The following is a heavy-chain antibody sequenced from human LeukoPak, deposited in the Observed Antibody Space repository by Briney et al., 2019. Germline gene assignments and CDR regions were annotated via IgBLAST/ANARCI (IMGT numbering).Heavy chain of an antibody. CDR3: ARVRTTPYYYMDV. CDR2: IWYDGSNK. V-gene: IGHV3-33*01. J-gene: IGHJ6*03. D-gene: IGHD4-11*01. Sequence: GGSLRLSCAASGFTFSSYGMHWVRQAPGKGLEWVAVIWYDGSNKYYADSVKGRFTISRDNSKDTLYLQMNSLRAEDTAVYHCARVRTTPYYYMDVWGKGTTVTVSS. CDR1: GFTFSSYG.